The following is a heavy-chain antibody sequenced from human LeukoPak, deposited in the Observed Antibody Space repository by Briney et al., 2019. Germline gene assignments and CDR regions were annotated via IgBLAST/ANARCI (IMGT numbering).Heavy chain of an antibody. V-gene: IGHV3-48*03. J-gene: IGHJ4*02. CDR1: GFTFSSYE. CDR2: IRKSGYTI. CDR3: ARGSWQQLVLWGVGYYFDY. D-gene: IGHD6-13*01. Sequence: GGSLRLSCAASGFTFSSYEMNWVRQSPGKGLEWVAYIRKSGYTIHYADSVQARFTHADSVQGRFTISRDNAKNSLYLQMNSLRAEDTAVYYCARGSWQQLVLWGVGYYFDYWGQGTLVTVSS.